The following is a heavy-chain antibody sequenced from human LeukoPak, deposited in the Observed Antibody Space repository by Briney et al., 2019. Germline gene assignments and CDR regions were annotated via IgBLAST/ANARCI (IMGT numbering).Heavy chain of an antibody. D-gene: IGHD3-10*01. CDR3: AKNDQGCLWFGERSPHYFDY. CDR1: GCTFSSYA. Sequence: GGSLRLSCAASGCTFSSYAMSWVRQAPGKGLEWVSAISGSGGSTYYADSVKGRFTISRDNSKNTLYLQMNSLRAEDTAVYYCAKNDQGCLWFGERSPHYFDYWGQGTLVTVSS. J-gene: IGHJ4*02. V-gene: IGHV3-23*01. CDR2: ISGSGGST.